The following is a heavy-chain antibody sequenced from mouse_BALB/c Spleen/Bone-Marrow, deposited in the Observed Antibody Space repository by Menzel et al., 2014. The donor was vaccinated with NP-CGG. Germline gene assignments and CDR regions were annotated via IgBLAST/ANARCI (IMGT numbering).Heavy chain of an antibody. J-gene: IGHJ1*01. CDR3: ARQEFAIYWYFDV. V-gene: IGHV14-3*02. CDR2: IDPANGNT. D-gene: IGHD1-3*01. Sequence: VQLQQSGAELVKPGASVKLSCSASGFNIKDTYMHWVKQRPEQGLEWIGWIDPANGNTKYDPKFQDKATITADTSSNTVDLQLSSLTFEDTAVYYCARQEFAIYWYFDVWGAGTTVTVSS. CDR1: GFNIKDTY.